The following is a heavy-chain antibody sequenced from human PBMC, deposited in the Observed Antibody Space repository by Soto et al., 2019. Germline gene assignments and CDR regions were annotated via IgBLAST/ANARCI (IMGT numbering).Heavy chain of an antibody. CDR3: ARGRTGTTSFDY. V-gene: IGHV4-34*01. D-gene: IGHD1-7*01. CDR1: VGSFSGSY. J-gene: IGHJ4*02. CDR2: INHSGST. Sequence: SETLSLTCAVYVGSFSGSYWSWIRQPPGKGLEWIGEINHSGSTNYNPSLKSRVTISVDTSKNQFSLKLSSVTAADTAVYYCARGRTGTTSFDYWGQGTLVTVSS.